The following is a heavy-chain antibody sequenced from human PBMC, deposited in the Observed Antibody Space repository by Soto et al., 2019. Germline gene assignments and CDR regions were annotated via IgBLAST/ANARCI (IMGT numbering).Heavy chain of an antibody. CDR2: IAVGSGYT. V-gene: IGHV1-58*01. CDR1: GFTFTSSA. D-gene: IGHD2-8*01. CDR3: AADATAWQQMVPSDY. J-gene: IGHJ4*02. Sequence: QMQLEQSGPEVKKPGTSVTVSCTASGFTFTSSAFQWVRQARGQRLERIGWIAVGSGYTNYAQRFQDRVTLTRDMSTATTYMELSRLTSEDTAIYYCAADATAWQQMVPSDYWGQGTLVTVSS.